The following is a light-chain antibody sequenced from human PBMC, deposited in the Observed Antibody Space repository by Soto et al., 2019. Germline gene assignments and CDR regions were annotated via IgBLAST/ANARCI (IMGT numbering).Light chain of an antibody. CDR3: PQYHCHSRT. CDR1: QSISNW. V-gene: IGKV1-5*01. CDR2: DAS. J-gene: IGKJ1*01. Sequence: DLQMTQSPSTLSASGGDRVTITCRASQSISNWLAVYQQKPGKAPKLLIYDASSLESGVPSRFSGSGSGTEFTLTTSTLQTAEFATYDCPQYHCHSRTFGQGTKVEIE.